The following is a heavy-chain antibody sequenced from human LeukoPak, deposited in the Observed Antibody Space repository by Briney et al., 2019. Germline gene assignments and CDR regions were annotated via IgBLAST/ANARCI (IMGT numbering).Heavy chain of an antibody. V-gene: IGHV1-69*05. CDR3: ASWDSSGYYFRY. CDR1: GGTFSSYA. J-gene: IGHJ4*02. D-gene: IGHD3-22*01. CDR2: IIPIFGTA. Sequence: SVKVSCKDSGGTFSSYAISWVRQAPGQGLEWMGRIIPIFGTANYAQKFQGRVTITTDESTSTAYMELSSLRSEDTAVYYCASWDSSGYYFRYWGQGTLVTVSS.